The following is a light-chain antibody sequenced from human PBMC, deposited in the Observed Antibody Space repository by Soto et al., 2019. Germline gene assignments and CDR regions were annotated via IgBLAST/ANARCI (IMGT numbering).Light chain of an antibody. CDR1: QSVSSF. CDR2: GAS. V-gene: IGKV3-20*01. CDR3: QQYGSSRT. J-gene: IGKJ1*01. Sequence: DIVLTQSPATLSLSPGERATLTCRASQSVSSFLAWYQQKPGQAPRLLIYGASIRATGIPARFSGSGSGTDFTLTISSLEPEDFAVYYCQQYGSSRTFGQGTKVEIK.